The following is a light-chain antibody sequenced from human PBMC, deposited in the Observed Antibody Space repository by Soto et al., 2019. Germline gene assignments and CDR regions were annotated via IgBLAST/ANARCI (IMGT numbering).Light chain of an antibody. CDR1: QSVSSSY. J-gene: IGKJ5*01. V-gene: IGKV3-20*01. CDR3: QQYGSSST. Sequence: EIVLTPSPGTLSLSPGERATLSCRASQSVSSSYLAWYQQEPGQAPRLLIYGASSRATGIPDRFSGSGSGTDFTLTISRLEPEDFAVYYCQQYGSSSTFGQGTRLEIK. CDR2: GAS.